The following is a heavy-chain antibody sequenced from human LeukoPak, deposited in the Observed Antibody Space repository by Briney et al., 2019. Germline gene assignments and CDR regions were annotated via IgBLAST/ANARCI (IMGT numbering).Heavy chain of an antibody. CDR3: AKVPRMNIVVVVAATQDDY. J-gene: IGHJ4*02. V-gene: IGHV3-30*02. Sequence: GGYLRLYCAASGFTFSSYGMHWVRQAPGKGLVWVAFIRYDGSNKYYADSVKGRFTISRDNSKNTLYLQMNSLRAEDTAVYYCAKVPRMNIVVVVAATQDDYWGQGTLVTVSS. D-gene: IGHD2-15*01. CDR2: IRYDGSNK. CDR1: GFTFSSYG.